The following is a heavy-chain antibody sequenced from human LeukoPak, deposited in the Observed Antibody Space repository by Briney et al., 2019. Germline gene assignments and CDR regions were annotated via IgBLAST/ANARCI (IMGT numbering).Heavy chain of an antibody. CDR2: IIPILGIA. CDR1: GGTFSSYA. CDR3: ASGDGDYYGSGRYDY. Sequence: SVKVSRKASGGTFSSYAISWVRQAPGQGLEWMGRIIPILGIANYAQKFQGRVTITADKSTSTAYMELSSLRSEDTAVYYCASGDGDYYGSGRYDYWGQGTLVTVSS. J-gene: IGHJ4*02. D-gene: IGHD3-10*01. V-gene: IGHV1-69*04.